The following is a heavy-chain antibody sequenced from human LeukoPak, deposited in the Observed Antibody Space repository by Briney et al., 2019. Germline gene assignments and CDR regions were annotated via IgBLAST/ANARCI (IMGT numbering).Heavy chain of an antibody. J-gene: IGHJ4*02. CDR3: ARDHLRGESTGGYHFDY. CDR2: INPNTGGT. V-gene: IGHV1-2*06. CDR1: GYIFTGYY. D-gene: IGHD3-16*02. Sequence: ASVKVSCKASGYIFTGYYMHWVRQAPGQGLEWMGRINPNTGGTNYAQKFQGRVTMTRGTSISTAYMELSRLRSDDTAVYYCARDHLRGESTGGYHFDYWGQGTLVTVSS.